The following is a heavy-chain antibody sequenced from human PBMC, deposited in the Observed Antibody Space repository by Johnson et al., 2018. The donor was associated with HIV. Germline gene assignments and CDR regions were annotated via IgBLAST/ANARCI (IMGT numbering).Heavy chain of an antibody. J-gene: IGHJ3*02. V-gene: IGHV3-9*01. CDR2: ISWNSGRI. CDR1: GFTFDDYA. CDR3: MTMATTHEGYAFYI. D-gene: IGHD5-24*01. Sequence: VQLVESGGGLVQPGRSLRLSCAASGFTFDDYAMHWVRQAPGKGLEWVSGISWNSGRIGYADSVKGRVSISSDNSKTTLYMQMNSLKTGDTAVYYCMTMATTHEGYAFYIWGQGTMVTVSS.